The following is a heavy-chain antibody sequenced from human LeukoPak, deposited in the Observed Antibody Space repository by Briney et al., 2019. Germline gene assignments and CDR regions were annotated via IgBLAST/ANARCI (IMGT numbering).Heavy chain of an antibody. CDR3: ARSRGVPAAPTRPYWFDP. CDR1: GGSFSGYY. CDR2: INHSGST. J-gene: IGHJ5*02. Sequence: SETLSLTCAVYGGSFSGYYWSWIRQPPGKGLEWIGEINHSGSTNYNPSLKSRVTISVDTSKNQFSLKLSSVTAADTAVYYCARSRGVPAAPTRPYWFDPWGQGTLVTVPS. V-gene: IGHV4-34*01. D-gene: IGHD2-2*01.